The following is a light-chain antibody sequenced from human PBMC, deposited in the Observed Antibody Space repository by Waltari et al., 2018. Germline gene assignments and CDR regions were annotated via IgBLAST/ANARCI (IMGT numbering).Light chain of an antibody. V-gene: IGKV1-39*01. J-gene: IGKJ4*01. Sequence: DIQMTQSPSSLAASVGDTVTITCRASQSISTYFNWYQHKPGKAPKLLIYGVSSLQSGVPSRFSGSGSGTVFTLTISSLQPEDFATYYCQQSHSSPRTFGGGTKVEMK. CDR3: QQSHSSPRT. CDR2: GVS. CDR1: QSISTY.